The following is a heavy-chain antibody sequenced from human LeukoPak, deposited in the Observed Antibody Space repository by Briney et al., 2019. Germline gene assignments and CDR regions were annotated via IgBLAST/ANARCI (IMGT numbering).Heavy chain of an antibody. CDR1: GFTFSSYS. CDR2: ISSSSSYI. V-gene: IGHV3-21*01. CDR3: ARAVGQEVLEGAFDI. D-gene: IGHD1-26*01. J-gene: IGHJ3*02. Sequence: GGSLRLSCAASGFTFSSYSMNWVRQAPGKGLEWVSSISSSSSYIYYADSVKGQFTISRDNAKNSLYLQMNSLRAEDTAVYYCARAVGQEVLEGAFDIWGQGTMVTVSS.